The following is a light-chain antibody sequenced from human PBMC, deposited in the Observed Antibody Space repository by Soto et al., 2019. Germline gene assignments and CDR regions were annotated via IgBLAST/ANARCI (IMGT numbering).Light chain of an antibody. CDR1: QSISSY. CDR3: QQSYSTPLT. J-gene: IGKJ4*01. CDR2: AAS. Sequence: DIQMTQSPSSLSASVGDRVTITCRASQSISSYLNWYHQKPGKAPKLLIYAASNLQSGVPSRFSGSGSGTDFSLTICRQQPEDFANYYGQQSYSTPLTFGGGTKVEIK. V-gene: IGKV1-39*01.